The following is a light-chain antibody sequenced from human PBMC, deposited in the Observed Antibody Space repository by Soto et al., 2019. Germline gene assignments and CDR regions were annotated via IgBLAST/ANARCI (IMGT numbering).Light chain of an antibody. CDR2: AAS. Sequence: AIQMTQSPSSLSASVGDRVTITCRASQGIRNDLGWYQQKPGKAPKLLIYAASSLQGGVPSRFSGSGSGTDFTLSISSLRPEDFATSYCLQDYNYLYTFGQGTKLEIK. J-gene: IGKJ2*01. CDR1: QGIRND. V-gene: IGKV1-6*01. CDR3: LQDYNYLYT.